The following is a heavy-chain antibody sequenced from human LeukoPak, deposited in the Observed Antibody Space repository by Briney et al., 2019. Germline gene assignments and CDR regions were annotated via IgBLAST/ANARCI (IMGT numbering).Heavy chain of an antibody. Sequence: ASVKVSCKASGYTFTGYYMHWVRQAPGQGLEWMGWINPNSGGTNYAQKFQGRVTMSRDTSFSTAYMELSRLRYDDTAVYYCARVGYSGYDFGGFDPWGQGTLVTVSS. CDR2: INPNSGGT. V-gene: IGHV1-2*02. J-gene: IGHJ5*02. CDR3: ARVGYSGYDFGGFDP. D-gene: IGHD5-12*01. CDR1: GYTFTGYY.